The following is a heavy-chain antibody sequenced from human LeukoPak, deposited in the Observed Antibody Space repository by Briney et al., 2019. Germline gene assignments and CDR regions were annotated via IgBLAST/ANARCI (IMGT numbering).Heavy chain of an antibody. V-gene: IGHV1-2*02. D-gene: IGHD2-8*01. J-gene: IGHJ6*04. CDR1: GHSFTASY. CDR3: ARSAEHCSNGVCFTKHFLDV. CDR2: INPNSGGT. Sequence: ASVMLSCKASGHSFTASYIHWLRQAPGQGLEWMGRINPNSGGTNYAQNFQGRVTMTRDTSINTAYMELNSLTSGDTADYYCARSAEHCSNGVCFTKHFLDVWGKGTTVTISS.